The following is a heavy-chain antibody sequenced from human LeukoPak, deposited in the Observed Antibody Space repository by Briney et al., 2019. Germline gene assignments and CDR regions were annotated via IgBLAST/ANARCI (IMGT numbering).Heavy chain of an antibody. D-gene: IGHD3-9*01. J-gene: IGHJ4*02. CDR3: ARLGYYDILTGYDADY. V-gene: IGHV1-69*13. CDR1: GGTFSSYA. CDR2: IIPIFGTA. Sequence: SVKVSCKASGGTFSSYAISWVRQAAGQGLEWMGGIIPIFGTANYAQKFQGRVTITADESTSTAYMELSSLRSEDTAVYYCARLGYYDILTGYDADYSGQGTLVTVSS.